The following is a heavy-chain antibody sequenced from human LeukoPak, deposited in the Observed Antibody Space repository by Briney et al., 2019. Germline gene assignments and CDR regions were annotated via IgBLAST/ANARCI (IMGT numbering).Heavy chain of an antibody. Sequence: SETLSLTCTVSGGSISNYYWSWIRQPAGKGLEWIGRIYSIGNTNYNPSLKSRVTMSLDTSKNQFSLKLSSVTAADTAVYYCARDSGPYCSSTSCYWVDTKTGLNWFDPWGQGTLVTVSS. CDR2: IYSIGNT. V-gene: IGHV4-4*07. CDR1: GGSISNYY. J-gene: IGHJ5*02. CDR3: ARDSGPYCSSTSCYWVDTKTGLNWFDP. D-gene: IGHD2-2*01.